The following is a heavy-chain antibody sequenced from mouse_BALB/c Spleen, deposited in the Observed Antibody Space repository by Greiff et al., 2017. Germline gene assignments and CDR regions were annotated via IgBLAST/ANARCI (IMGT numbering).Heavy chain of an antibody. J-gene: IGHJ3*01. Sequence: QVQLKQSGPGLVAPSQSLSITCTVSGFSLTSYGVHWVRQPPGKGLEWLGVIWAGGSTNYNSALMSRLSIRKDNPKSQVFLQMNSLQTDDTALYYCARGTGGSYALAYWGQGTLVTVSA. CDR2: IWAGGST. V-gene: IGHV2-9*02. CDR3: ARGTGGSYALAY. D-gene: IGHD1-1*02. CDR1: GFSLTSYG.